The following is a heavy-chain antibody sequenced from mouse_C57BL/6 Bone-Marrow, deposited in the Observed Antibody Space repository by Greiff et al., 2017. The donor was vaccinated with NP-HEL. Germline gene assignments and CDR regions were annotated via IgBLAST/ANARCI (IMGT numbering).Heavy chain of an antibody. Sequence: QVQLQQSGPELVKPGASVKISCKASGYTFTDYYINWVKQRPGQGLEWIGWIFPGSGSTYYNEKFKGKATLTVDKSSSTAYMLLSSLTSEDSAVYFCARNGITGLYYYAMDYWGQGTSVTVSS. D-gene: IGHD4-1*01. CDR2: IFPGSGST. CDR3: ARNGITGLYYYAMDY. V-gene: IGHV1-75*01. J-gene: IGHJ4*01. CDR1: GYTFTDYY.